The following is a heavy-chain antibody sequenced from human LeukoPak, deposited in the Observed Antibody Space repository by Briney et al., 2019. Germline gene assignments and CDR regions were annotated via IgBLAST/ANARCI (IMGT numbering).Heavy chain of an antibody. D-gene: IGHD6-13*01. V-gene: IGHV4-59*01. CDR3: AGAPPLLYSSSSLDAFDI. CDR1: GGSISSYY. CDR2: IYYSGST. J-gene: IGHJ3*02. Sequence: SETLSLTCTVSGGSISSYYWSWIRQPPGKGLEWIGYIYYSGSTNYNPSLRSRVTISVDTSKNQFSLKLNSVTAADTAVYYCAGAPPLLYSSSSLDAFDIWGQGTMVTVSS.